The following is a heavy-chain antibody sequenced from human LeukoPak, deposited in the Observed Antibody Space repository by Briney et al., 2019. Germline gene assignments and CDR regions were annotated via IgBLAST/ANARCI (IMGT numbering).Heavy chain of an antibody. CDR1: GFTFSNYA. V-gene: IGHV3-23*01. D-gene: IGHD3-9*01. J-gene: IGHJ4*02. CDR3: AKWGDYDVLTGYYVPDY. Sequence: GGSLRLSCAASGFTFSNYAMSWVRQAPGKGLEWGSAILGSGGSTYYADSVKGRFTVSRDNSKSTLYLQMNSLRAEDTALYYCAKWGDYDVLTGYYVPDYWGQGTLVTVSS. CDR2: ILGSGGST.